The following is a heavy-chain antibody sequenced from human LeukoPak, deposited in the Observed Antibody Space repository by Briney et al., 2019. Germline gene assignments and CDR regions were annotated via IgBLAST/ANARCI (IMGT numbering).Heavy chain of an antibody. D-gene: IGHD5-12*01. Sequence: ASVKVSCKASGYTFTSYYMHWVRQAPGQGLEWMGLINPTGGSTGYAQKFQGRVTMTRDMSTSTDYMELSSLRSEDTAIYYCARGGGFIDNWGQGTLVTVSS. V-gene: IGHV1-46*01. CDR1: GYTFTSYY. CDR3: ARGGGFIDN. CDR2: INPTGGST. J-gene: IGHJ4*02.